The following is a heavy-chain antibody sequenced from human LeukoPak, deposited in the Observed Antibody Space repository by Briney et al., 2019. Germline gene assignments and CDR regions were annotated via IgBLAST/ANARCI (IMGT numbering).Heavy chain of an antibody. Sequence: SETLSLTCTVSGGSISSYYWSWIRQTPGKGLEWIGDIYYSGSTNYNPSLKSRVTISVDTSKNQFSLKLSSVTAADTAVYYCARSTVVTVAIFDYWGQGTLVTVSS. J-gene: IGHJ4*02. V-gene: IGHV4-59*12. CDR2: IYYSGST. CDR1: GGSISSYY. D-gene: IGHD4-23*01. CDR3: ARSTVVTVAIFDY.